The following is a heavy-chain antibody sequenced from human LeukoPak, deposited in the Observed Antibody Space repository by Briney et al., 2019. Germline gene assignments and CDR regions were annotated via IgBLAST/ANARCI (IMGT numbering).Heavy chain of an antibody. CDR3: AGDGGDWVAFDY. CDR1: GFIFSKYS. Sequence: GGSLRLSCAASGFIFSKYSMNWVRQAPGKGLEWVSYISSSGSTIYYADSVKGRFTISRDNAKNSLYLQMNSLRAEDTAVYYCAGDGGDWVAFDYWGQGTLVTVSS. D-gene: IGHD2-21*02. V-gene: IGHV3-48*04. J-gene: IGHJ4*02. CDR2: ISSSGSTI.